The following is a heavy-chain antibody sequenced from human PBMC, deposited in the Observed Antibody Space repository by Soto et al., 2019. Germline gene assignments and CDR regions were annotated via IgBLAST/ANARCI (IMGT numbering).Heavy chain of an antibody. V-gene: IGHV3-21*01. Sequence: PGGSLRLSCAASGFTFSSYSMNWVRQAPGKGLEWVSSISSSSSYIYYADSVKGRFTISRDNAKNSLYLQMNSLRAEDTAVYYCARSPPVVPAAGNNIPYYFDYWGQGTLVTVSS. CDR3: ARSPPVVPAAGNNIPYYFDY. J-gene: IGHJ4*02. CDR2: ISSSSSYI. CDR1: GFTFSSYS. D-gene: IGHD2-2*01.